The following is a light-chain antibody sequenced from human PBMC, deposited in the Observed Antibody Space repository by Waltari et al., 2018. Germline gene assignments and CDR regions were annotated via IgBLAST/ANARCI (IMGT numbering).Light chain of an antibody. CDR2: RSS. J-gene: IGKJ2*01. V-gene: IGKV1-5*03. CDR3: QQYSSYGKYT. CDR1: QAIDTS. Sequence: DIQMIQSPSTLSASVGDRVTITCRASQAIDTSLAWYQQKPGKAPNLLIYRSSTLEGGVSSRFSGSGSGTDFTLTISSLQPDDFATYYCQQYSSYGKYTFGQGTKLEIK.